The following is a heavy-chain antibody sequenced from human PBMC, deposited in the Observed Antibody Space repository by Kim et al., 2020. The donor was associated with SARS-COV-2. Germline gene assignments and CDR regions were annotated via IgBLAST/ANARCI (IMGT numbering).Heavy chain of an antibody. V-gene: IGHV2-70*01. CDR3: ARMLVVTELHYYYYGMDV. CDR2: IDWDDDK. D-gene: IGHD3-22*01. CDR1: GFSLSTSGMC. J-gene: IGHJ6*02. Sequence: SGPTLVNPTQTLTLTCTFSGFSLSTSGMCVSWIRQPPGKALEWLALIDWDDDKYYSTSLKTRLTISKDTSKNQVVLTMTNMDPVDTATYYCARMLVVTELHYYYYGMDVWGQGTTVTVSS.